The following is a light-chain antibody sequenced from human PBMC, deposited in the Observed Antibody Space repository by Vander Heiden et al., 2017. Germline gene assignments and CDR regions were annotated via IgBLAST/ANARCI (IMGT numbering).Light chain of an antibody. Sequence: DIQMTQSPSSLSASVGDRVTITCRASQSISSYLNWYQQKPGKAPKLLIYAASSLQSGVPSRISGSGSGTDFTLTISRLQPEDFATYYCQQSDSTPQTFGQGTKVEIK. CDR3: QQSDSTPQT. V-gene: IGKV1-39*01. CDR2: AAS. CDR1: QSISSY. J-gene: IGKJ1*01.